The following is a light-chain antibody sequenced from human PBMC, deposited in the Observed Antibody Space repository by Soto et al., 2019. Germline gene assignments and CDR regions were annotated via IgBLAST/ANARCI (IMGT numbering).Light chain of an antibody. J-gene: IGLJ3*02. CDR2: EVT. V-gene: IGLV2-14*01. CDR3: AAWNDSLNGWV. Sequence: QSALTQPASVSGSPGQSITISCTGTSSDVGGYNYVSWYQQHPGKAPKIIIYEVTNRPSGVSNRFSGSKSGNTASLTISGLRFDDEADYYCAAWNDSLNGWVFGGGTKLTVL. CDR1: SSDVGGYNY.